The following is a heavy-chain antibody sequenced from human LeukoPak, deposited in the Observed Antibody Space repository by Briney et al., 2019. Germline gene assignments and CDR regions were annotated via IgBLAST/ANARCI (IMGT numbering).Heavy chain of an antibody. Sequence: GGSLRLSCAASGFPFSRYSMKWLRKAPGGGLEWVSYISSSSSYIYYADSLKRRFTISRDNAKNSLYLQMNSLRAEDTAVYYCASQGDGVVVPPLKDYWGQGTLVTVSS. CDR2: ISSSSSYI. CDR1: GFPFSRYS. D-gene: IGHD2-2*01. CDR3: ASQGDGVVVPPLKDY. J-gene: IGHJ4*02. V-gene: IGHV3-21*01.